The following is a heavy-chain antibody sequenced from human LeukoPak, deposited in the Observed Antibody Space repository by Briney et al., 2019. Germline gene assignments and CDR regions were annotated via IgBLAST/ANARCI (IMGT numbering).Heavy chain of an antibody. D-gene: IGHD3-10*01. CDR2: ISDSGST. Sequence: SETLSLTCPVSGASISNYYWSWVRQPPGKGLEWIGYISDSGSTNYSPSLRSRVTISVDKSKNQFSLKLSSVTAADTAVYYCARAYYYGSGTFDIWGQGTMVTVSS. V-gene: IGHV4-59*01. CDR1: GASISNYY. CDR3: ARAYYYGSGTFDI. J-gene: IGHJ3*02.